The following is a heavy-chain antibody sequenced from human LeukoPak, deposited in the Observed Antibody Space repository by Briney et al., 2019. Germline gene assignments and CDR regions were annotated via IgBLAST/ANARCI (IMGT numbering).Heavy chain of an antibody. J-gene: IGHJ3*02. D-gene: IGHD3-10*01. CDR2: ISSSGSST. V-gene: IGHV3-21*01. Sequence: GGSLRLSCAASGFTSSSYGMHWVRQAPGRGLEWVSSISSSGSSTYYADSVKGRFTISRDNAKNSLYLQINSLRAEDTALYYCARDSYWLGGTIGAFDIWGQGTMVTVSS. CDR1: GFTSSSYG. CDR3: ARDSYWLGGTIGAFDI.